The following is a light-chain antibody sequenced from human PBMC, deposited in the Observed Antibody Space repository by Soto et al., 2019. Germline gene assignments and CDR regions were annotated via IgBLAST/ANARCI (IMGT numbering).Light chain of an antibody. CDR2: GAS. CDR1: QNVSSN. V-gene: IGKV3-15*01. CDR3: QQYNNWPRT. J-gene: IGKJ1*01. Sequence: EIVMTQSPATLSVSPGEKATLSCRASQNVSSNLVWYQQKPGQAPRLLIYGASTRATGIPARFSGSGSGTEFTLTISSLQSEDFAVYCCQQYNNWPRTFGQGTKV.